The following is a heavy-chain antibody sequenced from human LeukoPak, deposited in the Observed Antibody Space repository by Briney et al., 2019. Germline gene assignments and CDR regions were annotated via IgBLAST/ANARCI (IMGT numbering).Heavy chain of an antibody. CDR2: ISAYNGNT. Sequence: ASVKVSCKASGYSFSSYGISWVRQAPGQGLEWMGWISAYNGNTNYAQKLQGRVTMTRDTSTSTAYMELRSLRSDDTAVYYCTRDNEGATAEIDYWSQGTLVTVSS. CDR1: GYSFSSYG. J-gene: IGHJ4*02. CDR3: TRDNEGATAEIDY. D-gene: IGHD1-26*01. V-gene: IGHV1-18*01.